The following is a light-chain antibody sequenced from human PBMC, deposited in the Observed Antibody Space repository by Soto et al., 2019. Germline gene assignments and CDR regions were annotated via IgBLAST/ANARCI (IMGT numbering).Light chain of an antibody. CDR1: DSNIGAGYD. CDR3: QSYDTSLGDWV. V-gene: IGLV1-40*01. Sequence: QPVLTQPPSASGAPGQTVTISCSGSDSNIGAGYDLHWYQQLPGTAPKLLIHSNYLRASGVPDRFSASKSVTSASLAIIGLQADDEADYYCQSYDTSLGDWVFGGGTQLTVL. CDR2: SNY. J-gene: IGLJ3*02.